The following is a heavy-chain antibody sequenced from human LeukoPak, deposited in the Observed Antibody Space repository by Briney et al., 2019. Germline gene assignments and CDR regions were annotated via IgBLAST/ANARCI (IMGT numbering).Heavy chain of an antibody. Sequence: AGGSLRLSCAASGFTFSSYAMSWVRQAPGKGLEWVAVISYDGSNKYYADSVKGRFTISRDNSKNTLYLQMNSLRAEDTAVYYCAKEWGIVVVPAAEVDYWGQGTLVTVSS. V-gene: IGHV3-30*18. D-gene: IGHD2-2*01. CDR1: GFTFSSYA. CDR3: AKEWGIVVVPAAEVDY. CDR2: ISYDGSNK. J-gene: IGHJ4*02.